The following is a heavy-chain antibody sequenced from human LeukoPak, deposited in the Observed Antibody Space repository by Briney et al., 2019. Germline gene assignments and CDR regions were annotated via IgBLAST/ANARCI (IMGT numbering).Heavy chain of an antibody. CDR2: IYYSGSL. D-gene: IGHD3-10*01. CDR1: GGSISSYY. CDR3: ANYHGSGSYPFDY. V-gene: IGHV4-59*01. J-gene: IGHJ4*02. Sequence: SETLSLTRTVSGGSISSYYWSWIRQPPGKGLEWIGYIYYSGSLNYNPSLKSRVTISLDTSKNQFSLRLSSVTAADTAVYYCANYHGSGSYPFDYWGQGTLVTVSS.